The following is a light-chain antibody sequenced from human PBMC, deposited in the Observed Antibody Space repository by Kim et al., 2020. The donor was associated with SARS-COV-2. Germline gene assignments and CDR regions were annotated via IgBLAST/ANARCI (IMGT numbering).Light chain of an antibody. Sequence: QSALTQPASVSGSPGQSITISCTGTSSDVGGYNYVSWYQQHPGKAPKLMIYDVNKRPSGISYRFSGSKSGNTASLTISGLQVEDEADYYCSSHASNRDVMFGGGTKVTVL. CDR2: DVN. CDR1: SSDVGGYNY. J-gene: IGLJ3*02. V-gene: IGLV2-14*03. CDR3: SSHASNRDVM.